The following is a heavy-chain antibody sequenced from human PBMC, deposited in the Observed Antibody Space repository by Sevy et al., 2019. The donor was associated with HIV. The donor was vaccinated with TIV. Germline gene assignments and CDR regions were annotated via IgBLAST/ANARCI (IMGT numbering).Heavy chain of an antibody. CDR1: GGSISSGGYY. CDR3: ARKLGYCSGGSCHAFDI. Sequence: SETLSLTCTVSGGSISSGGYYWSWIRQHPGKGLEWIGYIYYSGSTYYNPSLKSRVTISVDTSKNQYSLKLSSVTAADTAVYYCARKLGYCSGGSCHAFDIWGQGTMVTVSS. D-gene: IGHD2-15*01. J-gene: IGHJ3*02. V-gene: IGHV4-31*03. CDR2: IYYSGST.